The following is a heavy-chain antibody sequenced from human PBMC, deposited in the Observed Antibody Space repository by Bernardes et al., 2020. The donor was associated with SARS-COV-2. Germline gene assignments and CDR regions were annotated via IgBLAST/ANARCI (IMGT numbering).Heavy chain of an antibody. CDR2: ISYDGSNK. Sequence: SMRLSCAASGFTFSSYGMHWVRQAPGKGLEWVAVISYDGSNKYYADSVKGRFTISRDNSKNTLYLQMNSLRAEDTAVYYCANYLLWFGELDYWGQGTLVTVSS. J-gene: IGHJ4*02. V-gene: IGHV3-30*18. D-gene: IGHD3-10*01. CDR3: ANYLLWFGELDY. CDR1: GFTFSSYG.